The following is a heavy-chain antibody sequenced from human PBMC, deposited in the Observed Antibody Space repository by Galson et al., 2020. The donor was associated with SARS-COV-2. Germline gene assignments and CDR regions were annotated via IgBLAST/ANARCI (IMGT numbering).Heavy chain of an antibody. J-gene: IGHJ4*02. CDR1: GYTLNTLS. V-gene: IGHV1-24*01. CDR2: FDTDDDGV. D-gene: IGHD1-1*01. CDR3: VGDEDDTWTLFDH. Sequence: AASLKISCQVSGYTLNTLSKHWVRQAPGKGLEWIGGFDTDDDGVIYSPKFQGRVTMTEDTSTDTAYMELRSLTSGDTAVYYCVGDEDDTWTLFDHWGQGSRVSVSS.